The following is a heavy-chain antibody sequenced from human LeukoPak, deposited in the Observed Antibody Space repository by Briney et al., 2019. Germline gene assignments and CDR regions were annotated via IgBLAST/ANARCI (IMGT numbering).Heavy chain of an antibody. CDR2: MNPNSGNT. J-gene: IGHJ4*02. CDR3: ARGRMGAKGDFDY. Sequence: ASVTVSFKASGYTFTIYDINWVRQATGQGLEWMGWMNPNSGNTGYAQKFQGRVTITRNTSISTAYMELSSLRSEDTAVYYCARGRMGAKGDFDYWGQGTLVTVSS. CDR1: GYTFTIYD. V-gene: IGHV1-8*03. D-gene: IGHD1-26*01.